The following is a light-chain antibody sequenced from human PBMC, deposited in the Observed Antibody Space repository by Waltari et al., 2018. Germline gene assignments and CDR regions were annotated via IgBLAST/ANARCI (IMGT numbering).Light chain of an antibody. CDR1: QSISRY. CDR2: GAS. V-gene: IGKV3-20*01. J-gene: IGKJ1*01. CDR3: QNHERLPAT. Sequence: EVVLTPSPGTLSLSPGESATLFCRASQSISRYLVWYQQRPGQAPRLLIYGASIRAAGIPDRFSGSGSGTDFTLSISRLEPEDFAVYYCQNHERLPATFGQGTRVEIK.